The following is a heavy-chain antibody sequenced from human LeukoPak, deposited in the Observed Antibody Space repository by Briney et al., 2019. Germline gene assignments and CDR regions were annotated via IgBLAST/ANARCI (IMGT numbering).Heavy chain of an antibody. J-gene: IGHJ6*03. CDR1: GYTFTSYD. CDR2: MNPNSGNT. Sequence: ASVKVSCKASGYTFTSYDINWVRQAPGQGLEWMGWMNPNSGNTGYAQKFQGRVTMTRNTSISTAYMELSSLRSEDTAVYYCARVGPWVNPDYYYYYMDVWGKGTTVTVSS. CDR3: ARVGPWVNPDYYYYYMDV. D-gene: IGHD1-14*01. V-gene: IGHV1-8*01.